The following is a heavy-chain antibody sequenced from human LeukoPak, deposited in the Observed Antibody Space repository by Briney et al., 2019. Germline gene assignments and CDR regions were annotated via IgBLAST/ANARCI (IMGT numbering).Heavy chain of an antibody. J-gene: IGHJ5*02. CDR3: ARGRYSPLDP. Sequence: SETLSLTCTVSGGSISSYFWIWIRQSPGKGLEWIGYIYYSGSTNYNPSLKSRVTISVDTSKNQFSLKLSSVTAADTAVYYCARGRYSPLDPWGQGTLVTVSS. V-gene: IGHV4-59*08. D-gene: IGHD3-9*01. CDR2: IYYSGST. CDR1: GGSISSYF.